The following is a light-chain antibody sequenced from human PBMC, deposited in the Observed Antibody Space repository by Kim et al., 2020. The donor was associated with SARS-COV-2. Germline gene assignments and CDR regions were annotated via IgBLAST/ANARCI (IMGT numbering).Light chain of an antibody. CDR1: EGISGW. V-gene: IGKV1-12*01. J-gene: IGKJ4*01. Sequence: DIQMTQSPSSVSASVGDRVTITCRATEGISGWVAWYQQKPGKAPRLLIYAASRLQSGVPSRFSGTGYGKEFALTISSLEPDDFATYYCQQANRFPLTFGGGTKVEIK. CDR2: AAS. CDR3: QQANRFPLT.